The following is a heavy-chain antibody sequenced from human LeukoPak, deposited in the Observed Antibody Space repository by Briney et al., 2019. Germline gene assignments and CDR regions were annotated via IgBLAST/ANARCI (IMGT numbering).Heavy chain of an antibody. J-gene: IGHJ1*01. Sequence: SETLSLTCTVSGGSISSGSYYWSWIRQPPGKGLEWIGYIYSSGSTNYNPSLKSRVTISLDTSKNQFSLKLSSVTAADTAVYYCAKHTYFQHWGQGTLVTVPS. CDR2: IYSSGST. V-gene: IGHV4-61*01. CDR3: AKHTYFQH. CDR1: GGSISSGSYY.